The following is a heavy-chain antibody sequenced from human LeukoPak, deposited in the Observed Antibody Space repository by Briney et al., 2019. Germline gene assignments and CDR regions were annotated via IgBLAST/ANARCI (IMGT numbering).Heavy chain of an antibody. J-gene: IGHJ6*02. CDR2: INEDGTTI. Sequence: GESLRLSCEASGFTFSGYWMSWVRQAPGRGLEWVADINEDGTTIYYVNSVKGRFTISRDNAKNSLYLQMNSLRAEDTAVYYCAREGYYSGMDVWGQGTTVTVSS. CDR3: AREGYYSGMDV. CDR1: GFTFSGYW. V-gene: IGHV3-7*01.